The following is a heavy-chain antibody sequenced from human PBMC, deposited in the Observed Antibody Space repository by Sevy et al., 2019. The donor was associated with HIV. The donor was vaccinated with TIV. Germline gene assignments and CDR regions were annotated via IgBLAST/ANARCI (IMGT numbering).Heavy chain of an antibody. CDR1: GYTFPAFS. CDR2: ISTGTDHI. V-gene: IGHV3-21*05. D-gene: IGHD3-10*01. CDR3: VRRGVDAYNVYFDL. J-gene: IGHJ4*02. Sequence: GGSLRLSCTASGYTFPAFSFNWVRQAPGKGLQWLSYISTGTDHIYYADSAKGRFTISRDDAKNSVYLEMKSLRDQDTALYYCVRRGVDAYNVYFDLWGQGTLVTVSS.